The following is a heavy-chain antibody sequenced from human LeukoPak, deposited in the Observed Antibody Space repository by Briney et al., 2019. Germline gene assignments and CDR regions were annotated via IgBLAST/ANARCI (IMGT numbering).Heavy chain of an antibody. V-gene: IGHV4-59*01. Sequence: SETLSLTCTVSGVSISSYYWSWIRQPPGKGLEWIGYIYYSGSTNYNPSLKSRVTMSVDTSKNQFSLKLSSVTAADTAVYFCARESEEPGVTLFDYWGQGTLVTVSS. CDR1: GVSISSYY. J-gene: IGHJ4*02. CDR3: ARESEEPGVTLFDY. D-gene: IGHD3-10*01. CDR2: IYYSGST.